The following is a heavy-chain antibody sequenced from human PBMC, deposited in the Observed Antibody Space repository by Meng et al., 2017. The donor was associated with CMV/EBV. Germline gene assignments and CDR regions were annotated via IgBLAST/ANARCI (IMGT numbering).Heavy chain of an antibody. CDR3: ARDRKVRGVMKDIEYYYYGMDA. CDR2: ISYDGSNK. V-gene: IGHV3-30-3*01. Sequence: SCKASGGTFSSYAMHWVRQAPGKGLEWVAVISYDGSNKYYADSVKGRFTISRDNSKNTLYLQMNSLRAEDTAVYYCARDRKVRGVMKDIEYYYYGMDAWGQGTTVTVSS. D-gene: IGHD3-10*01. CDR1: GGTFSSYA. J-gene: IGHJ6*02.